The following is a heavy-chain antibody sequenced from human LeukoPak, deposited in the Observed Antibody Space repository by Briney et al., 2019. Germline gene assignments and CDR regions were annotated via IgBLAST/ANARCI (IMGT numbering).Heavy chain of an antibody. CDR1: GFXFSNFG. Sequence: PGRSLRLSCAASGFXFSNFGIHWVRQAPGKGLEWVAVIWYDETNKYYADSVRGRYTISRDNSKNTLYLQMNSLRVEDTAVYYCARDLRDFDYWGQGTLVTVSS. CDR3: ARDLRDFDY. J-gene: IGHJ4*02. CDR2: IWYDETNK. V-gene: IGHV3-33*01.